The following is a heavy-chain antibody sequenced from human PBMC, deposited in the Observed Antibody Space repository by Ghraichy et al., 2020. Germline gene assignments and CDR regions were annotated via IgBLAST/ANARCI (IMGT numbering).Heavy chain of an antibody. CDR1: GFTFDDYA. D-gene: IGHD6-19*01. CDR3: AKGRHSSGWYGAFDY. Sequence: SLNISCAASGFTFDDYAMHWVRQAPGKGLEWVSGISWNSGSIGYADSVKDRFTISRDNAKNSLYLQMNSLRAEDTALYYCAKGRHSSGWYGAFDYWGQGTLVTVSS. CDR2: ISWNSGSI. V-gene: IGHV3-9*01. J-gene: IGHJ4*02.